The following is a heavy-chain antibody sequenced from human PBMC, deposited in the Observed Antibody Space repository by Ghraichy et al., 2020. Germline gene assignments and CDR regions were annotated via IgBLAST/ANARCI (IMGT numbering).Heavy chain of an antibody. CDR2: ISSSSSYI. V-gene: IGHV3-21*01. D-gene: IGHD2-21*01. J-gene: IGHJ2*01. CDR3: ARGRGVGILWPDRYFDL. CDR1: GFTFSSYS. Sequence: GALRLSCAASGFTFSSYSMNWVRQAPGKGLEWVSSISSSSSYIYYADSVKGRFTISRDNAKNSLYLQMNSLRAEDTAVYYCARGRGVGILWPDRYFDLWGRGTLVTVSS.